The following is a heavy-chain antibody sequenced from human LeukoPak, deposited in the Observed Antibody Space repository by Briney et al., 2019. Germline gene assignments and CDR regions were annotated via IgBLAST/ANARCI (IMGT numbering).Heavy chain of an antibody. J-gene: IGHJ6*03. CDR3: AKDSSSRNYYMDV. D-gene: IGHD6-13*01. CDR2: ISSSSSYI. V-gene: IGHV3-21*04. CDR1: GFTFSSYS. Sequence: GGSLRLSCAAYGFTFSSYSMNWVRQAPGKGLEWVSSISSSSSYIYYAVSVKGRFTISRDNAKNSLYLQMNSLRTEDTALYYCAKDSSSRNYYMDVWGKGTTVTVSS.